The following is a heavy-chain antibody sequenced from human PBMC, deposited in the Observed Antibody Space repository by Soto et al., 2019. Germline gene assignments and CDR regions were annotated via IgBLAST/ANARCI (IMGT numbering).Heavy chain of an antibody. V-gene: IGHV3-23*01. J-gene: IGHJ6*02. Sequence: GGSLRLSCAASGFTFSSYARKWVRQAPGKGLEWVSLIGESGTPTYYADSVKGRFTISRDNSGNTLFLEMYSLRAEDTAVYYCARYIPGVRYYGMDVWGQGTTVTVS. D-gene: IGHD2-2*01. CDR3: ARYIPGVRYYGMDV. CDR1: GFTFSSYA. CDR2: IGESGTPT.